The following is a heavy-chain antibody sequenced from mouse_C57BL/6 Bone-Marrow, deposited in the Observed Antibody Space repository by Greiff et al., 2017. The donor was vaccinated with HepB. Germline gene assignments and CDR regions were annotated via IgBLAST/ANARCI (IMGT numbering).Heavy chain of an antibody. Sequence: EVKLMESGGGLVQPGGSMKLSCVASGFTFSNYWMNWVRQSPEKGLEWVAQIRLKSDNYATHYAESVKGRFTISRDDSKSSVYLQMNNLRAEDTGIYYCTVGYYGSSYSYWGQGTLVTVSA. CDR3: TVGYYGSSYSY. V-gene: IGHV6-3*01. J-gene: IGHJ3*01. D-gene: IGHD1-1*01. CDR2: IRLKSDNYAT. CDR1: GFTFSNYW.